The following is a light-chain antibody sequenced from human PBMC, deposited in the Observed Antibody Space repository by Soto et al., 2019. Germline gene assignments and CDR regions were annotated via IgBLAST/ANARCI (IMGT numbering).Light chain of an antibody. CDR1: QSVSSN. CDR2: GAS. V-gene: IGKV3-15*01. J-gene: IGKJ2*01. CDR3: QQYNNWPLT. Sequence: EIVMTQSPATLSVSPGERATLSCRTSQSVSSNLAWYQQKPGQAPRLLIYGASTRATGTPARFSGRGSGTDFTLTVSSLQSEDFAVYYCQQYNNWPLTFGQGTKLEIK.